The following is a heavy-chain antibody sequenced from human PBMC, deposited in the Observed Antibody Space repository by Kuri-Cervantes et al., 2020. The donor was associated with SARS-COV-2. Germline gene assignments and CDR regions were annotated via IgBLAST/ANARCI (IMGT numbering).Heavy chain of an antibody. CDR3: ANNLEGYSYGPFDY. V-gene: IGHV3-38-3*01. D-gene: IGHD5-18*01. Sequence: LSLTCAASGFSVSCNEMTWVRQAPGKGLKWVSSFSGAGGPSYADSRKGRFTISRDTSKNTLYLQMNSLRAEDTAVYYCANNLEGYSYGPFDYWGQGTLVTVSS. CDR1: GFSVSCNE. J-gene: IGHJ4*02. CDR2: FSGAGGP.